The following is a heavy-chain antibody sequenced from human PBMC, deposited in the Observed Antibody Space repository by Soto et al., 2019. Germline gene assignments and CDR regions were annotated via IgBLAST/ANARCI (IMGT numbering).Heavy chain of an antibody. CDR1: GGTINSDTW. J-gene: IGHJ4*01. D-gene: IGHD6-19*01. Sequence: SDTLSLTCGASGGTINSDTWWSSVRQPPGKGLEWIGEIHDSGGTNYNPSLKSRVTISADKSKDHVSLKVNSVTAADTAVYYCIRNGYYCLEYWGQGTLVTVSS. CDR2: IHDSGGT. V-gene: IGHV4-4*02. CDR3: IRNGYYCLEY.